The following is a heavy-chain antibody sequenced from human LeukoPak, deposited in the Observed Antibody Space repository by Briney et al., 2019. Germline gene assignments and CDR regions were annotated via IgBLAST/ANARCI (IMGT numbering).Heavy chain of an antibody. V-gene: IGHV3-64D*09. J-gene: IGHJ4*02. CDR3: VGPLSGYAYGYDY. Sequence: GGSLRLSRLASGFTCRDYVMHCVPPAPGRGLEFVSGIRSGGGNIHYADVVRGRFIFCKNYFKTTLYLQMSRLRPEDTAVYCCVGPLSGYAYGYDYWGQGTLVAVSS. D-gene: IGHD5-18*01. CDR1: GFTCRDYV. CDR2: IRSGGGNI.